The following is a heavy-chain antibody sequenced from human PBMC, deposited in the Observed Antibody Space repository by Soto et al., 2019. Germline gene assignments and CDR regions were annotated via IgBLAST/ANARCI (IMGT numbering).Heavy chain of an antibody. D-gene: IGHD2-21*01. Sequence: EVQLVESGGGLVQPGGSLKLSCAASGFTFSGSAMHWVRQASGKGLEWVGRIRSKANSYATAYAASVKGRLTISRDDSKNTAYLQMTSLKTEDTAVYYCTRPPGGDSVPGGDYWGQGTLVTVSS. CDR3: TRPPGGDSVPGGDY. V-gene: IGHV3-73*01. CDR2: IRSKANSYAT. J-gene: IGHJ4*02. CDR1: GFTFSGSA.